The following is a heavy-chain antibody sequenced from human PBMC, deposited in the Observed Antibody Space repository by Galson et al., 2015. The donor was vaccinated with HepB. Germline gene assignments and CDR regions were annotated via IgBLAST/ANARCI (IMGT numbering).Heavy chain of an antibody. CDR1: GYTFTSYG. CDR3: ARVLYYDSSGVFDY. D-gene: IGHD3-22*01. CDR2: ISAYNGNT. Sequence: SVKVSCKASGYTFTSYGISWVRQAPGQGLEWMGWISAYNGNTNYAQKLQGRVTMTTDTSTSTAYMELRSLRSDDTAVYYCARVLYYDSSGVFDYWGQGTLVTVSS. J-gene: IGHJ4*02. V-gene: IGHV1-18*01.